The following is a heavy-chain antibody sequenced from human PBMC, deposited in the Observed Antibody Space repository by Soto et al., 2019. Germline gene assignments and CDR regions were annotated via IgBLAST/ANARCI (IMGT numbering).Heavy chain of an antibody. Sequence: XGSLRLSCAASGFTISSYSLRGVRQAPGKGLEWVSAINAAGNTYYADSVKGRFTISRDISENTLYLQMNSLRAEDTAIYYCAKDLKVTTWGYFDSWGQGTLVTVSS. D-gene: IGHD4-17*01. V-gene: IGHV3-23*01. CDR3: AKDLKVTTWGYFDS. J-gene: IGHJ4*02. CDR1: GFTISSYS. CDR2: INAAGNT.